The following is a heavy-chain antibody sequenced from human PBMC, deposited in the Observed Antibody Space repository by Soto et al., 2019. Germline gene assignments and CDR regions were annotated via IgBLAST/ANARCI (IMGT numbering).Heavy chain of an antibody. CDR1: GFTFSSYA. J-gene: IGHJ6*02. D-gene: IGHD3-10*01. Sequence: SLRLSCSASGFTFSSYAMHWVRQAPGKGLEYVSAISSNGGSTYYADSVKGRFTISRDNSKNTLYLQMSSLRAEDTAVYYCVEGGLGSYGYYYYYGMDVWGQGTTVTVSS. V-gene: IGHV3-64D*06. CDR2: ISSNGGST. CDR3: VEGGLGSYGYYYYYGMDV.